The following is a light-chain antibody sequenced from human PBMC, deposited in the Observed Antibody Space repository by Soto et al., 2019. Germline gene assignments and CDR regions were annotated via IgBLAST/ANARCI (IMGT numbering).Light chain of an antibody. J-gene: IGKJ5*01. Sequence: EIVLTQSPATLSLSPWERATLSCRASQSVSSYLAWYQQKPGQAPRLLIYGASTRATGIPARFSGSGSGTDFSLTISSLQSEDFAVYYCQQYDNWPPITFGQGTRLEIK. CDR2: GAS. CDR3: QQYDNWPPIT. V-gene: IGKV3-15*01. CDR1: QSVSSY.